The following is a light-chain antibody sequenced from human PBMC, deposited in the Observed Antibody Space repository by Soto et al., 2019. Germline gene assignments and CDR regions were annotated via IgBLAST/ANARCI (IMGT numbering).Light chain of an antibody. V-gene: IGKV1-39*01. CDR1: QSISWY. Sequence: DIQMTQSPSSLSPSVGDRVTITCRASQSISWYLNWYQQKPGKAPKLLIYTAANLQTGGPSRFSGTGSGTAFSHTISRLQPEDVATYYSQQTSSAPLTVGGGTKVEIK. CDR2: TAA. CDR3: QQTSSAPLT. J-gene: IGKJ4*01.